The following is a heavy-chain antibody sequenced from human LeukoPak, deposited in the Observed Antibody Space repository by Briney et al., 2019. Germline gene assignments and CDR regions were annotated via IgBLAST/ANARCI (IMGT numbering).Heavy chain of an antibody. CDR1: GFTFDDYG. CDR3: AKERLPRGYGMDV. J-gene: IGHJ6*02. Sequence: GRSLRLSCAGSGFTFDDYGMHWVRQAPGKGLEWVSGISWNSVSIGYADSVKGRFTISRDNAKNSLYLQMNSLRAEDTALYYCAKERLPRGYGMDVWGQGTTVTVSS. CDR2: ISWNSVSI. D-gene: IGHD2-15*01. V-gene: IGHV3-9*01.